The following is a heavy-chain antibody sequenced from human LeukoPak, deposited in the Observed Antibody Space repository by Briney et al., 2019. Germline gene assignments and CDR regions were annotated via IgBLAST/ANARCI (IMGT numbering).Heavy chain of an antibody. CDR3: AREGGFYRPLDY. V-gene: IGHV4-39*07. CDR1: GGSISSSTYF. J-gene: IGHJ4*02. CDR2: VHLDGRT. D-gene: IGHD3-3*01. Sequence: SETLSLTCTVSGGSISSSTYFWGWIRQPPGKGLEWIGEVHLDGRTNYNPSLKSRLIMSVDLPENHISLKLTSVTAADTAVYYCAREGGFYRPLDYSGQGTLVTVSS.